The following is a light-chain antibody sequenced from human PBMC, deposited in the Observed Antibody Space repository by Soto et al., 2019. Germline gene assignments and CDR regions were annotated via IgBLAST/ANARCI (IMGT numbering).Light chain of an antibody. CDR2: AAS. CDR3: LQDCNFPFP. Sequence: AIQMTQSPSSLSASVGDRVTITCRASQDIGGDLGWYQQKPGQAPELLIYAASSLLSGVPSRFSGRGSGTEVTLTICSLQPEDFANYYCLQDCNFPFPFGGGTKVDI. J-gene: IGKJ3*01. CDR1: QDIGGD. V-gene: IGKV1-6*01.